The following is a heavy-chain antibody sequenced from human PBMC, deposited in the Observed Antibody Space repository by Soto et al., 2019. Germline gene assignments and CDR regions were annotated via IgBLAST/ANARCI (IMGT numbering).Heavy chain of an antibody. V-gene: IGHV3-30*18. CDR3: EKDHVGGNFYTPLGF. D-gene: IGHD3-10*01. Sequence: PGGPLTLSCKASGFNFDNYGMHWVRQAPSKVMESVSVITYEGSKKYYADSVKGRFTVSKDNSKNTLSLRLSTLKHEDTAVDHQEKDHVGGNFYTPLGFWGQGTVVT. CDR2: ITYEGSKK. J-gene: IGHJ4*02. CDR1: GFNFDNYG.